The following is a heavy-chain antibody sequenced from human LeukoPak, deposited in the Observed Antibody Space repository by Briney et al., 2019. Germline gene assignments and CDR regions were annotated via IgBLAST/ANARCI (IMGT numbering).Heavy chain of an antibody. Sequence: GGSLRLSCAASGFTFSSYGMHWVRQAPGKGLEWVAVISYDGSNKYYADSVKGRFTISRDNSKNTLYLQMNSLRAEDTAVYYCAKDSLDTAMVDGMLSYGMDVWGQGTTVTVSS. J-gene: IGHJ6*02. V-gene: IGHV3-30*18. CDR2: ISYDGSNK. CDR1: GFTFSSYG. CDR3: AKDSLDTAMVDGMLSYGMDV. D-gene: IGHD5-18*01.